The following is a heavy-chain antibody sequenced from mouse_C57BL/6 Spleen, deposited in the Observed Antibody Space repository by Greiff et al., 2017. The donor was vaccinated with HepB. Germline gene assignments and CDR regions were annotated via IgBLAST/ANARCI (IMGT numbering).Heavy chain of an antibody. CDR1: GYTFTSYW. V-gene: IGHV1-64*01. J-gene: IGHJ1*03. D-gene: IGHD2-1*01. Sequence: VQLQQPGAELVKPGASVKLSCKASGYTFTSYWMHWVKQRPGQGLEWIGMIHPNSGSTNYNEKFKSKATLTVDKSSSTAYMQLSSLTSEDSAVYYCARCGYYGNYWYFDVWGTGTTVTVSS. CDR3: ARCGYYGNYWYFDV. CDR2: IHPNSGST.